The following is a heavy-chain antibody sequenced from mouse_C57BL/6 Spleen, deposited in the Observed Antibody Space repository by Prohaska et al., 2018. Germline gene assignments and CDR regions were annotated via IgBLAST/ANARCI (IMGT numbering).Heavy chain of an antibody. J-gene: IGHJ2*01. D-gene: IGHD4-1*01. CDR1: GYPFSSYG. V-gene: IGHV1-58*01. Sequence: EVQLQPSGAELVRPGSPVKMSCKTSGYPFSSYGLHWVLHRPGQRLAWLGYIYIGHDSTEYNEKFKGKATLTSDTSSSTAYMQLSSLTSEESAMYFCARGPTNWDYWGQGTTLTVSS. CDR3: ARGPTNWDY. CDR2: IYIGHDST.